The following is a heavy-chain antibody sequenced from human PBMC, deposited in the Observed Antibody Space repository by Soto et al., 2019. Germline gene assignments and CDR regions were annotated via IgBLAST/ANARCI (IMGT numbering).Heavy chain of an antibody. Sequence: QVQLVQSGAEVKKPGASVKVSCKASGYTFSSYGISCVRQAPGQGLEWMGRISAYNGNTNYAQKFQGRVTMTTDTSTSTAYLALRSLRSDDTAVYYCARITILGLPWDSWGQGTLVTVSS. CDR1: GYTFSSYG. CDR2: ISAYNGNT. D-gene: IGHD3-3*01. J-gene: IGHJ4*02. CDR3: ARITILGLPWDS. V-gene: IGHV1-18*04.